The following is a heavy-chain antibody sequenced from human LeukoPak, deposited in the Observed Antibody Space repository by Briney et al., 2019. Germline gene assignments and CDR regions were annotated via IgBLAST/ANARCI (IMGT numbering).Heavy chain of an antibody. J-gene: IGHJ3*02. D-gene: IGHD3-22*01. Sequence: GGSLRLSCAASGFTFSSYSMNWVRQAPGKGLEWVSSISSSSSYIYYADSVKGRFTISRDNAKNSLYLQMNSLRAEDTAVYYCARDPYDSSGYYVLRAFDIWGQGTMVTVSS. V-gene: IGHV3-21*01. CDR2: ISSSSSYI. CDR3: ARDPYDSSGYYVLRAFDI. CDR1: GFTFSSYS.